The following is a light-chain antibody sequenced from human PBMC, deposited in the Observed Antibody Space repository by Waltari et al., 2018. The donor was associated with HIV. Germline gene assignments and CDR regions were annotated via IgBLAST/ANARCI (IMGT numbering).Light chain of an antibody. CDR2: DVS. J-gene: IGLJ1*01. Sequence: QSALTQPASVSGSPGQSITLSCTGTSSDIGIYNVVSWYQQHPNIAPKLLIYDVSKRPSGVSARFSASKSGNTASLTIPGLQADDEADYYCCSYAASSTSPMVFGTGTKVTVL. CDR1: SSDIGIYNV. CDR3: CSYAASSTSPMV. V-gene: IGLV2-23*02.